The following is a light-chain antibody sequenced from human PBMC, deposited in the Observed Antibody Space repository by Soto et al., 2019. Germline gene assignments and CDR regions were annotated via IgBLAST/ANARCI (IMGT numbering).Light chain of an antibody. V-gene: IGLV2-14*01. CDR3: SSYTSSGTL. CDR1: NSDIGRYNY. J-gene: IGLJ2*01. CDR2: EVT. Sequence: QSALTQPASVSGSPGQSITISCTGTNSDIGRYNYVSWYQQHPGKAPKLMICEVTNRPSGVSNRFSGSKSGNTASLTISGLQAEDEADYYCSSYTSSGTLFGGGTKLTVL.